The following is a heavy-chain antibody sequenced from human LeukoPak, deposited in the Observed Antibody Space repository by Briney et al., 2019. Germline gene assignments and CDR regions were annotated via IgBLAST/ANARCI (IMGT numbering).Heavy chain of an antibody. J-gene: IGHJ5*02. CDR2: IKQDGSEK. Sequence: GSLRLSCAASGFTFSSYWMSWVRQAPGKGLEWVANIKQDGSEKYYVDSVKGRFTISRDNAKNLLYLQMNSLRAEDTAVYYCARAGYGGSTTGWFDPWGQGTLVTVSS. CDR1: GFTFSSYW. D-gene: IGHD4-23*01. V-gene: IGHV3-7*04. CDR3: ARAGYGGSTTGWFDP.